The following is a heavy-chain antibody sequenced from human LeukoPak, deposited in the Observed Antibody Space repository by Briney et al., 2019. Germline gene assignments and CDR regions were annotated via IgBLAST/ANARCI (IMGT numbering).Heavy chain of an antibody. Sequence: GGSLRLSCAASGFTFSSYAMSWVRQAPGKGLEWVSTISGSGGSTSYADSVKGRFTISRDNSKNTLYLQMNSLRAEDTAVYYCAKDEVYSSSWYFQHWGQGTLVTVSS. V-gene: IGHV3-23*01. J-gene: IGHJ1*01. CDR1: GFTFSSYA. CDR3: AKDEVYSSSWYFQH. CDR2: ISGSGGST. D-gene: IGHD6-13*01.